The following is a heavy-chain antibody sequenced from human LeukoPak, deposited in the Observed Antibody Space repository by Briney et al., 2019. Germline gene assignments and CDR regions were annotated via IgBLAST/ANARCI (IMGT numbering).Heavy chain of an antibody. CDR3: ARLSNMIPVDY. J-gene: IGHJ4*02. Sequence: SETLSLTCTVSGGSISSSSYYWGWSRQPPGKGLEWIGSIYYSGSTYYNPSLKSRVTISVDTSKNQFSLKLSSVTAADTAVYYCARLSNMIPVDYWGPGTLVTVSS. D-gene: IGHD3-16*01. V-gene: IGHV4-39*01. CDR1: GGSISSSSYY. CDR2: IYYSGST.